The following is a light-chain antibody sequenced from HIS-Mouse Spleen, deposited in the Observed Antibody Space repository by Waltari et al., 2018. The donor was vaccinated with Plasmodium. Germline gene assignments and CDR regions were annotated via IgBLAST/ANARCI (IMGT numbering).Light chain of an antibody. Sequence: SYELTQPPSVSVSPGQTARITCSGDALPKKYAYWYQQKSGQAPVLVIYVDSKRPSGIPGRFAGSSAGTMATLTSSGAQVEDEADYYWYSTDSSGNHRVFGGGTKLTVL. J-gene: IGLJ3*02. CDR3: YSTDSSGNHRV. CDR1: ALPKKY. CDR2: VDS. V-gene: IGLV3-10*01.